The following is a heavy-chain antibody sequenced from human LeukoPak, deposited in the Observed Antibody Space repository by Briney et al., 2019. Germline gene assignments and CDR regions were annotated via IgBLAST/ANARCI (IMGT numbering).Heavy chain of an antibody. CDR3: AKAIASGYRGAFDI. J-gene: IGHJ3*02. V-gene: IGHV3-23*01. Sequence: GGSLRLSCAASGFAFRTYGMSWVRQAPGKGLEWVSGISASGGSTYYADSVKGRFTISRDNSKNTLYLQMNSLRAEDTGVYYCAKAIASGYRGAFDIWGQGTMVTVSS. CDR1: GFAFRTYG. CDR2: ISASGGST. D-gene: IGHD5-12*01.